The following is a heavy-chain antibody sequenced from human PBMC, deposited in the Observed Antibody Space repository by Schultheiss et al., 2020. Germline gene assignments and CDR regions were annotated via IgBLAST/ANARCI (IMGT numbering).Heavy chain of an antibody. CDR1: GYSISSGYY. CDR3: ARVGSSSWNSYYYYGMDV. V-gene: IGHV4-61*02. CDR2: IYTSGST. Sequence: SETLSLTCAVSGYSISSGYYWGWIRQPAGKGLEWIGRIYTSGSTNYNPSLKSRVAISVDSTNNQFSLKLASVTAADTAVYYCARVGSSSWNSYYYYGMDVWGQGTTVTVSS. J-gene: IGHJ6*02. D-gene: IGHD6-13*01.